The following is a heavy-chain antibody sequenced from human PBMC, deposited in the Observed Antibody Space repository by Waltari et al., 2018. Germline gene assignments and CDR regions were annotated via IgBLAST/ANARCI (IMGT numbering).Heavy chain of an antibody. CDR2: INPNSGGT. V-gene: IGHV1-2*06. Sequence: QVQLVQSGAEVKKPGASVKVSCKASGYTFTGYYMHWVRQAPGQGLEWKGRINPNSGGTNYAQKCQGRVTMTRDTSISTAYMELSRLRSDDTAVYYCARDRTMTDAFDIWGQGTMVTVSS. CDR3: ARDRTMTDAFDI. D-gene: IGHD3-3*01. J-gene: IGHJ3*02. CDR1: GYTFTGYY.